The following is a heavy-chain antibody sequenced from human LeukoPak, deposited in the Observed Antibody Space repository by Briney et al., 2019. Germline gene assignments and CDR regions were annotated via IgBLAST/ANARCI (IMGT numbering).Heavy chain of an antibody. CDR3: AKRGVVIRVILVGFHKEAYYFDS. V-gene: IGHV3-33*06. CDR2: VWSDGSNK. Sequence: GGSLRLSCAASGFSFSSHDMHWVRQAPGKGLEWVSVVWSDGSNKYYADSVKGRFTISRDNPRNTLYLQMNSLRPEDTAVYLCAKRGVVIRVILVGFHKEAYYFDSWGQGALVTVSS. CDR1: GFSFSSHD. D-gene: IGHD3-22*01. J-gene: IGHJ4*02.